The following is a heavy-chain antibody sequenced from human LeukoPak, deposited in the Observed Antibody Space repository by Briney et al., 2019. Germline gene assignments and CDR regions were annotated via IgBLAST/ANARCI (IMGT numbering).Heavy chain of an antibody. Sequence: PGGSLRHSCAASGFNFNKYDMTWARQAPGKGLEWVSTITGRSDKTYYTDSVKGRFVTSRDNSKDTLYLQMNSLRAEDTALYYCAKGGWLDDLGQGALVTVSS. CDR1: GFNFNKYD. CDR2: ITGRSDKT. V-gene: IGHV3-23*01. CDR3: AKGGWLDD. J-gene: IGHJ4*02. D-gene: IGHD6-19*01.